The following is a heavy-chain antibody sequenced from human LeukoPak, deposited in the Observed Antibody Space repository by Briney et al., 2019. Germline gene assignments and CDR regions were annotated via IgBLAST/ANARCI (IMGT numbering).Heavy chain of an antibody. J-gene: IGHJ4*02. V-gene: IGHV3-30-3*01. CDR2: ISYDGSNK. Sequence: GGSLRLSCAASGFTFSSYAMHWVRQAPGKGLEWVAVISYDGSNKYYADSVKGRSTISRDNSKNTLYLQMNSLRAEDTAVYYCARAATNPLYCSSTSCYWDYWGQGTLVTVSS. CDR1: GFTFSSYA. CDR3: ARAATNPLYCSSTSCYWDY. D-gene: IGHD2-2*01.